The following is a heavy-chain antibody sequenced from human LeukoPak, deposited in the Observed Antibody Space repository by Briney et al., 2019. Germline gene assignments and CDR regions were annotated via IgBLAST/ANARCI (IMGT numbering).Heavy chain of an antibody. CDR2: INHSGST. V-gene: IGHV4-34*01. CDR3: ASSHSTRYYFDY. D-gene: IGHD6-13*01. CDR1: GGSFSGYY. J-gene: IGHJ4*02. Sequence: SEALSLTCAVYGGSFSGYYWSWIRQPPGKGLEWIGEINHSGSTNYNPSLKSRVTISVDTSKNQFSLKLSSVTAADTAVYYCASSHSTRYYFDYWGQGTLVTVSS.